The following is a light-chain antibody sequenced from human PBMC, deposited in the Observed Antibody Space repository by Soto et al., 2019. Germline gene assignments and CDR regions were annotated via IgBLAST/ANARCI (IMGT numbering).Light chain of an antibody. CDR3: QQYGSSPKIT. Sequence: EIVLTQSPGTLSLSPGERATLSCRASQSVSSSYLAWYQQKPGQAPRLLIYGASSRATGFPDRFSGSGSGTDFTLIISRLEPEDFAVYYCQQYGSSPKITFGQGTRLEIK. J-gene: IGKJ5*01. V-gene: IGKV3-20*01. CDR1: QSVSSSY. CDR2: GAS.